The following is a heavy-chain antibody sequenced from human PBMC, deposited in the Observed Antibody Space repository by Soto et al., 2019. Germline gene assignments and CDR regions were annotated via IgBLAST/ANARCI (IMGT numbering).Heavy chain of an antibody. V-gene: IGHV1-24*01. CDR1: GHTVTQLS. J-gene: IGHJ4*02. Sequence: QVQLLQSGAEVKKPGASVKVSCKVSGHTVTQLSMHWVRQAPGKGLEWMGGYDPEDGETFYAQDFQGRVAMTEDTSTDTAYMELSSLRSEDTALYYCSALAYCGGDCYSPVFDYWGQGTLVTVSS. CDR2: YDPEDGET. D-gene: IGHD2-21*02. CDR3: SALAYCGGDCYSPVFDY.